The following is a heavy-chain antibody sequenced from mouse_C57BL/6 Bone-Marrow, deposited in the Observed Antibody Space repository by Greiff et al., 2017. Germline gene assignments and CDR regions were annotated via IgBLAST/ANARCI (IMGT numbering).Heavy chain of an antibody. D-gene: IGHD4-1*01. CDR3: ARGGGTSDY. V-gene: IGHV3-6*01. CDR2: ISYDGSN. Sequence: EVQLVESGPGLVKPSQSLSLTCSVTGYSITSGYYWNWIRQFPGNKLEWMGYISYDGSNNYNPSLKNRISITRDTSKNQFFLKLNSVTTEDTATYYCARGGGTSDYWGQGTTLTVSS. J-gene: IGHJ2*01. CDR1: GYSITSGYY.